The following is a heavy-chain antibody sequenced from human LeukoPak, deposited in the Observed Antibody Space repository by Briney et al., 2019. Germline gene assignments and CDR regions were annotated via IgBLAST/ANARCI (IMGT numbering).Heavy chain of an antibody. Sequence: ASVKVSCKASGYTFTGYYMHWVRQAPGQGLEWMGWINPNSGGTNYAQKFQGRVTMTRDTSISIAYMELSRLRSDDTAVYYCARLFSGYRGYYFDYWGQGTLVTVSS. CDR3: ARLFSGYRGYYFDY. CDR2: INPNSGGT. J-gene: IGHJ4*02. CDR1: GYTFTGYY. V-gene: IGHV1-2*02. D-gene: IGHD3-22*01.